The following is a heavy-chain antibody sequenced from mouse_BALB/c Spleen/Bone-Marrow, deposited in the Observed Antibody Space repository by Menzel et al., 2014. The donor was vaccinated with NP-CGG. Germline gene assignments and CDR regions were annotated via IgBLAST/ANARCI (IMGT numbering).Heavy chain of an antibody. CDR2: INPYNDGS. D-gene: IGHD1-2*01. CDR1: GYTFTSYV. Sequence: VQLKQSGPELVKPGASVKMSCKASGYTFTSYVMHWVKQKPGQGLEWIGYINPYNDGSKYNEKFKGKATLTSDKSSSTAYMELRSLTSEDSAVYYCARYYYGYYFDYWGQGTTLTVSS. CDR3: ARYYYGYYFDY. V-gene: IGHV1-14*01. J-gene: IGHJ2*01.